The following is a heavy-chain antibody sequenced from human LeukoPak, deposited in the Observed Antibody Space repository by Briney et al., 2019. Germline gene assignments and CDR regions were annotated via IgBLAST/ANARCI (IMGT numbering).Heavy chain of an antibody. CDR3: AKGLTYYYYNMDV. D-gene: IGHD3-9*01. CDR1: GFDFNNYV. V-gene: IGHV3-30-3*01. Sequence: GGSLRLSCAASGFDFNNYVMHWVRQAPGKGLEWVAVISYDGSNIYYSDSVKGRFTISRDNSKNTLYVQMSSLRPEDTAVYYCAKGLTYYYYNMDVWGQGTTVTVSS. CDR2: ISYDGSNI. J-gene: IGHJ6*02.